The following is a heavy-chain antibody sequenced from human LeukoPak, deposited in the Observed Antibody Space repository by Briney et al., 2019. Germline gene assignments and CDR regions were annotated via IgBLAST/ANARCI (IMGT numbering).Heavy chain of an antibody. J-gene: IGHJ4*02. V-gene: IGHV3-53*01. CDR1: GFSVSSIY. D-gene: IGHD3-9*01. CDR2: IYSDGSI. Sequence: PGGSLRLSCAASGFSVSSIYMNWVRQAPGKGPEWVSVIYSDGSIYYADSEEGRFTISRDNAKNSLYLQMNSLRAEDTAVYYCARTTNSVLRYFDWLFDYWGQGTLVTVSS. CDR3: ARTTNSVLRYFDWLFDY.